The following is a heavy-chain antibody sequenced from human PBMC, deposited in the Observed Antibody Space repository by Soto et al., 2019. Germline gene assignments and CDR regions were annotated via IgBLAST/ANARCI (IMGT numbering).Heavy chain of an antibody. Sequence: QVQLQESGPGLVRPSQTLSLSCTVSGGSISNSANHWSWIRQHPGEGLEWIGYIYYSVGTYYSPSLKGRVTMSIDASKNQFSLKLSSVTAADTAVYYCAKGVRGVPIWFDPWGQGTLVTVSS. J-gene: IGHJ5*02. CDR1: GGSISNSANH. CDR2: IYYSVGT. CDR3: AKGVRGVPIWFDP. V-gene: IGHV4-31*03. D-gene: IGHD3-10*01.